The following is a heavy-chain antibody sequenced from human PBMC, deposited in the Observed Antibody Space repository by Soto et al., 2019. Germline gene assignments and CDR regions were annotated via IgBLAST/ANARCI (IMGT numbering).Heavy chain of an antibody. CDR3: ARDGGTYFDY. V-gene: IGHV3-74*01. Sequence: GGSLRLSCAASGFTFSTYWMHWVRQALGKGLVWFSRLDNDGTNTRYADSVKGRFTVSRDNGKNTVYLQMESLGAADTAVYYCARDGGTYFDYWGRGTLVTVSS. D-gene: IGHD3-16*01. CDR2: LDNDGTNT. CDR1: GFTFSTYW. J-gene: IGHJ4*02.